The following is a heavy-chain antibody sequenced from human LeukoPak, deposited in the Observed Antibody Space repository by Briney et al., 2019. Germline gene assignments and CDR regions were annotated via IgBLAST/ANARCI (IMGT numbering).Heavy chain of an antibody. CDR1: GFTFSNYE. D-gene: IGHD6-6*01. Sequence: GGSLRLSCAASGFTFSNYEMNWVRQAQGKGLEGVSYISSSGSTIYYADSVKGRFTISRDNAKNSLYLQMNSLRVEDTAVYYCARGGAARPDFWGQGTLVTVSS. CDR3: ARGGAARPDF. CDR2: ISSSGSTI. J-gene: IGHJ4*02. V-gene: IGHV3-48*03.